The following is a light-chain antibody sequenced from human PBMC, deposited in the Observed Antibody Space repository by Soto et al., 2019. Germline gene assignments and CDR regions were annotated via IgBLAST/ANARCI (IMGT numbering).Light chain of an antibody. CDR3: QQYTSYSWT. CDR1: RGISSY. J-gene: IGKJ1*01. CDR2: DAS. Sequence: AIRMTQSPSSFSASTGDRVTITCRASRGISSYLAWYQQKPGKAPKLLIYDASTLKSGVPSRFSASGSGTEFTLIISSLQPDDFATYYCQQYTSYSWTFGQGTKVDIK. V-gene: IGKV1-8*01.